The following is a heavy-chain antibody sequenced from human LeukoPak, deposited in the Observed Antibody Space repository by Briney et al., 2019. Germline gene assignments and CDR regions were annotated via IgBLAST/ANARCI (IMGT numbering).Heavy chain of an antibody. CDR2: IRYDGSNK. D-gene: IGHD5-18*01. V-gene: IGHV3-30*02. CDR1: GFTFSSYG. J-gene: IGHJ4*02. Sequence: GGSLRLSCAASGFTFSSYGMHWVRQAPGKGLEWVAFIRYDGSNKYYADSVKGRFTISRDNSKNTLYLQMNSLRAEDTAVYYCARGGLGYGFPEFDYWGQGTLVTVSA. CDR3: ARGGLGYGFPEFDY.